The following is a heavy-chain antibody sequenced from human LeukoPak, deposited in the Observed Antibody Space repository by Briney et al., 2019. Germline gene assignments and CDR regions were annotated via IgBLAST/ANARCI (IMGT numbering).Heavy chain of an antibody. Sequence: GGSLRLSCAASGFTLSSYAMHWVRQAPGKGLEWVSYISSSGSTIYYADSVKGRFTISRDNAKNSLYLQMNSLRAEDTAVYYCARDGGPYYDILTGYYGLDAFDIWGQGTMVTVSS. V-gene: IGHV3-48*03. CDR3: ARDGGPYYDILTGYYGLDAFDI. J-gene: IGHJ3*02. CDR2: ISSSGSTI. CDR1: GFTLSSYA. D-gene: IGHD3-9*01.